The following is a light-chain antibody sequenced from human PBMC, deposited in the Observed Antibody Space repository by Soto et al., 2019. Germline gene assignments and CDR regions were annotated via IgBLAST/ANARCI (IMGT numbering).Light chain of an antibody. CDR2: DTS. J-gene: IGKJ1*01. V-gene: IGKV3-15*01. CDR1: QSVSIK. CDR3: QQYNNWPPAWT. Sequence: EIVMTQSPATLSVSPGERATLSCRASQSVSIKLAWYQQKPGQAPRLLIYDTSTRATGIPARFSGSGSGTEFTLTISRLQSEDFAVYYCQQYNNWPPAWTFGQGTTGDIK.